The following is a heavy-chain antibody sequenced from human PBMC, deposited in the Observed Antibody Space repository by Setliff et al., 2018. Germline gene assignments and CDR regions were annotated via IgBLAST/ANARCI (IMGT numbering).Heavy chain of an antibody. D-gene: IGHD3-10*01. CDR1: GGSISSGSYY. V-gene: IGHV4-61*09. CDR3: ARDGDYYVSGSYYKY. Sequence: SETLSLTCTVSGGSISSGSYYWSWIRQPAGEGLEWIGHIYTSGSTNYNPSLKSQVTLSVDTSKNQFSLKLSSVTAAETAVYYCARDGDYYVSGSYYKYWGQGTLVTVSS. CDR2: IYTSGST. J-gene: IGHJ4*02.